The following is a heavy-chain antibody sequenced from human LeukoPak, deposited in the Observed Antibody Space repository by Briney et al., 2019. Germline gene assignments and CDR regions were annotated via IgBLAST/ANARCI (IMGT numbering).Heavy chain of an antibody. Sequence: PGGPLPIPCGPSGFTFNNYWMTWLGRPPGKGREGGANIKPEGSAQYYADSVRGRFTISRDNAKNSVFLHMNSLRAEDTAVYHCARPYGVGWSGLEHWGRGTLVTVSS. CDR1: GFTFNNYW. CDR2: IKPEGSAQ. D-gene: IGHD6-19*01. CDR3: ARPYGVGWSGLEH. V-gene: IGHV3-7*01. J-gene: IGHJ4*02.